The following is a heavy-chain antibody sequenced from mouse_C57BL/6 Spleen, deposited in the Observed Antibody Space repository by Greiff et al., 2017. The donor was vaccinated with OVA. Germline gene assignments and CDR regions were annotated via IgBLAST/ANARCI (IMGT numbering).Heavy chain of an antibody. CDR1: GFTFSSYA. CDR2: ISDGGSYT. CDR3: AYGNYFDY. Sequence: EVMLVESGGGLVKPGGSLKLSCAASGFTFSSYAMSWVRQTPEKRLEWVATISDGGSYTYYPDNVKGRFTITRDTAKNNLYLQMSHLKSEDTAMYYCAYGNYFDYWGKGTTLTVSS. D-gene: IGHD2-1*01. V-gene: IGHV5-4*03. J-gene: IGHJ2*01.